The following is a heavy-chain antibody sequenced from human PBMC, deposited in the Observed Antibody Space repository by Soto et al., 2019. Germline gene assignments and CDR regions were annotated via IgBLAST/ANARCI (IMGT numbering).Heavy chain of an antibody. V-gene: IGHV4-39*02. CDR1: GGSITTSSYN. D-gene: IGHD3-10*01. J-gene: IGHJ3*01. CDR2: IYYDGST. CDR3: ARFYGNAFDV. Sequence: QLQLQESGPGLVKPSETLSLTCSVSGGSITTSSYNWDWIRQPPGKGLEWIGTIYYDGSTSYNPSLKSQVTISVDTSKNHFARKGHSVTAADTAVYYCARFYGNAFDVWGRGTVVNVSS.